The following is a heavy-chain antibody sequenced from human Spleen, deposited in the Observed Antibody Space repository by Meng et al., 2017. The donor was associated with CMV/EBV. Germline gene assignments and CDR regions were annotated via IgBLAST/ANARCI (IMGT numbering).Heavy chain of an antibody. CDR3: ASLHYYGSGPRFNY. CDR1: GGSISTSSYY. CDR2: IFYSGST. D-gene: IGHD3-10*01. J-gene: IGHJ4*02. Sequence: SETLSLTCTVSGGSISTSSYYWGWIRQPPGKGLDWIGIIFYSGSTYYSTSLKSRITMSVDTSQNQFSLKLSSVTAADTAVYYCASLHYYGSGPRFNYWGQGALVTVSS. V-gene: IGHV4-39*07.